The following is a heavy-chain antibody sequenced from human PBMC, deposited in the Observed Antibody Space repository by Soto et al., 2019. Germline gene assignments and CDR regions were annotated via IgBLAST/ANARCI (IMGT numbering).Heavy chain of an antibody. J-gene: IGHJ6*02. CDR1: GFTFSSYA. D-gene: IGHD2-2*01. CDR2: ISGSGGST. V-gene: IGHV3-23*01. CDR3: AKDQPPRYCSSTSCTFYYYYYGMDV. Sequence: EVQLLESGGGLVQPGGSLRLSCAASGFTFSSYAMSWVRQAPGKGLEWVSAISGSGGSTYYADSVKGRFTISRDNSKNTLYLQMNSLRAEDTAVYYCAKDQPPRYCSSTSCTFYYYYYGMDVWGQGTTVTVSS.